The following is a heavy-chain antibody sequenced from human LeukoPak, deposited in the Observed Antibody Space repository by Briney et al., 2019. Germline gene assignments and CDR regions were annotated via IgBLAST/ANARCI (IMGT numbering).Heavy chain of an antibody. CDR2: VSDDGSNK. CDR1: GLTLSSYA. D-gene: IGHD6-13*01. J-gene: IGHJ4*02. Sequence: HRGSLTLSCTAPGLTLSSYAIHWLRQAPAKGLEKMAVVSDDGSNKYYADSVRGRFTISRDNSKNTLYLQMNSLTAEDTAVYYCARKSSSTWLIDYWGQGTLVTVSS. CDR3: ARKSSSTWLIDY. V-gene: IGHV3-30-3*01.